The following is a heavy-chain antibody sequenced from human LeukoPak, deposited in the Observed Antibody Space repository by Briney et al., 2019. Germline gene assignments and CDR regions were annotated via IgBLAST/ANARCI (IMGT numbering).Heavy chain of an antibody. CDR2: ISGSGDTT. D-gene: IGHD5-18*01. J-gene: IGHJ6*03. V-gene: IGHV3-23*01. Sequence: GGSLRLSCAASRFTFSSYTMSWVRQAPGKGLEWVSAISGSGDTTYYADSVKGRFTISRDNAKNTLYLQMNSLRAEDTAVYYCARDRYSYGPYYYYYMDVWGKGTTVTVSS. CDR1: RFTFSSYT. CDR3: ARDRYSYGPYYYYYMDV.